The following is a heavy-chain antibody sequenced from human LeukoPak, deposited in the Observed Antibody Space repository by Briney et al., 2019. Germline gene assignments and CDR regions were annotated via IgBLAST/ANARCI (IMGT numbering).Heavy chain of an antibody. V-gene: IGHV4-39*01. Sequence: SETLSLTCTVSGDSITTRRFYWGWTRQPPGEGLEWIGSIYYTEGPSYHPSLMTRVTIPLDTSKNQVSLMLTSVAAADTAVYCCARLERAYCSGDTCYPAQVWGQGTLVTVSS. D-gene: IGHD2-15*01. CDR3: ARLERAYCSGDTCYPAQV. CDR1: GDSITTRRFY. CDR2: IYYTEGP. J-gene: IGHJ4*02.